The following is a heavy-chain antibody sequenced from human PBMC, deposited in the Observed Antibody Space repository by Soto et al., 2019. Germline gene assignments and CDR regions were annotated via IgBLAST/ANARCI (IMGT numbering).Heavy chain of an antibody. CDR1: GGSISSYY. Sequence: SETLSLTCTVSGGSISSYYWSWIRQPPGKGLEWIGYIYYSGSTNYNPSLKSRVTISVDTSKNQFSLKLSSVTAADTAVYYCARGNDFWRRHLDPWGQGTLVTVS. CDR2: IYYSGST. J-gene: IGHJ5*02. CDR3: ARGNDFWRRHLDP. V-gene: IGHV4-59*01. D-gene: IGHD3-3*01.